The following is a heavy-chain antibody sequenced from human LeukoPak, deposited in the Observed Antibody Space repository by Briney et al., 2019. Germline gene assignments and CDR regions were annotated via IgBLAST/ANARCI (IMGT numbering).Heavy chain of an antibody. J-gene: IGHJ5*02. Sequence: GGSLRLSCAASGFTFSSYGMSWVRQAPGKGLEWVSGINWNGGSTGYADSVKGRFTISRDNAKNSLYLQMNSLRAEDTALYYCARDRGVDTAMVNWFDPWGQGTLVTVSS. CDR2: INWNGGST. CDR1: GFTFSSYG. V-gene: IGHV3-20*04. CDR3: ARDRGVDTAMVNWFDP. D-gene: IGHD5-18*01.